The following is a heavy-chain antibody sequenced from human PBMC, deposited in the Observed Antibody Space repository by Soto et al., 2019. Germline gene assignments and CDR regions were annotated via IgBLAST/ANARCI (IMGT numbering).Heavy chain of an antibody. D-gene: IGHD6-6*01. CDR2: MNPRSGGT. Sequence: ASVKVSCKASGYTFTNYYMHWGRQPPGQGLEWMGWMNPRSGGTKYAQAFQDRVTMTRDASISTAYMEVTSLRHGDTAVYFCAREVVETSSLWLDPWGQGTLVTVSS. V-gene: IGHV1-2*02. J-gene: IGHJ5*02. CDR3: AREVVETSSLWLDP. CDR1: GYTFTNYY.